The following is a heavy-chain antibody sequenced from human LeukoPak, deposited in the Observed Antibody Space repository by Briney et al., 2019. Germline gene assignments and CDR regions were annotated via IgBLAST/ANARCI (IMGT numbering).Heavy chain of an antibody. CDR3: ARERERTYYDILTGYYRENYYYYYMDV. CDR1: GGTFSSYA. CDR2: IIPIFGTA. Sequence: RASVKVSCKASGGTFSSYAISWVRQAPGQGLEWMGGIIPIFGTANYAQKFQGRVTITTDESTSTAYMELSSLRSEDTAVYYCARERERTYYDILTGYYRENYYYYYMDVWGKGTTVTVSS. J-gene: IGHJ6*03. D-gene: IGHD3-9*01. V-gene: IGHV1-69*05.